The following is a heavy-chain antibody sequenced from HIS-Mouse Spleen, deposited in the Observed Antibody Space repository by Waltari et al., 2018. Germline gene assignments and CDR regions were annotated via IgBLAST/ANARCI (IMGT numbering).Heavy chain of an antibody. J-gene: IGHJ2*01. CDR1: GGSISSSSDY. CDR3: AREIPYSSSWYDWYFDL. CDR2: IYYGGRT. V-gene: IGHV4-39*07. Sequence: QLQLQESGPGLVKPSETLALTCTVSGGSISSSSDYWGWIRQPPGKGLEWLGSIYYGGRTYYNPSLKSRVTISVDTSKNQFSLKLSSVTAADTAVYYCAREIPYSSSWYDWYFDLWGRGTLVTVSS. D-gene: IGHD6-13*01.